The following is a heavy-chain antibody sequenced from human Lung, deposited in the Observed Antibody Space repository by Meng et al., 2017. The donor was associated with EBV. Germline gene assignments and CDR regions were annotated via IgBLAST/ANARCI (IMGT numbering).Heavy chain of an antibody. CDR3: ARVEVGITSGDY. J-gene: IGHJ4*02. CDR2: ISAYNGNT. D-gene: IGHD1-26*01. V-gene: IGHV1-18*01. Sequence: QAQLVQSGGEVKKPWASLKVSCKASGYTFTNYGITWVRQAPGQGLEWMGWISAYNGNTNYAQTLQGRVTMTTDTSTSTAYMELRSLRSDDTAVYYCARVEVGITSGDYWGRGTLVTVSS. CDR1: GYTFTNYG.